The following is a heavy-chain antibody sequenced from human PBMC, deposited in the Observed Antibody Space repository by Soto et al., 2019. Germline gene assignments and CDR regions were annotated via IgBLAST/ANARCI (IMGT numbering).Heavy chain of an antibody. D-gene: IGHD3-10*01. CDR3: AKDLNDYYGSVLYGMDV. CDR1: GFTFSSYG. V-gene: IGHV3-30*18. CDR2: ISYDGSNK. J-gene: IGHJ6*02. Sequence: PGGSLRLSCAASGFTFSSYGMHWVRQAPGKGLEWVAVISYDGSNKYYADSVKGRFTISRDNSKNTLYLQMNSLRAEDTAVYYCAKDLNDYYGSVLYGMDVWGQGTTVTVSS.